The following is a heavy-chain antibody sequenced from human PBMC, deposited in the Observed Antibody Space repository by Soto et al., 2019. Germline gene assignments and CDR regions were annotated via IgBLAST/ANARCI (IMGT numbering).Heavy chain of an antibody. CDR2: ISYDGSNK. V-gene: IGHV3-30-3*01. J-gene: IGHJ4*02. D-gene: IGHD6-13*01. CDR3: ARDLGDLYPRSSWYYPVGGFDY. Sequence: GGSLRLSCAASGFTFSSYAMHWVRQAPGKGLEWVAVISYDGSNKYYADSVKGRFTISRDNSKNTLYLQMNSLRAEDTAVYYCARDLGDLYPRSSWYYPVGGFDYWGQGTLVTVSS. CDR1: GFTFSSYA.